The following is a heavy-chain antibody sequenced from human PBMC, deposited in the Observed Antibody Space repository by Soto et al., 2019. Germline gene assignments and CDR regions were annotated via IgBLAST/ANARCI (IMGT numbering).Heavy chain of an antibody. D-gene: IGHD6-13*01. J-gene: IGHJ6*02. CDR1: GLTFSSYA. CDR2: ISGSGDST. Sequence: EVPLLESGGGLAQPGGSLRLSCAGSGLTFSSYAMSWVRQGPGKGLECVSSISGSGDSTYYADSVKGRFTISRDNSKNTLWLQMNSLRAEDTAIYYCAKGKVTAAVWTNGMDVWGQGTTVTVSS. V-gene: IGHV3-23*01. CDR3: AKGKVTAAVWTNGMDV.